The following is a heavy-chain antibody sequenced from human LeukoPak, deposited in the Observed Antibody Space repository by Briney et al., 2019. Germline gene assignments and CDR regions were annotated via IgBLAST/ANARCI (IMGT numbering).Heavy chain of an antibody. CDR2: INHSGST. V-gene: IGHV4-34*01. J-gene: IGHJ1*01. D-gene: IGHD4-23*01. CDR1: GGSFSGHS. Sequence: SETLSLTCAVYGGSFSGHSWSWIRQPPGKGLEWIGEINHSGSTNYNPSLKSRVTISVDTSKNQFSLKLSSVTAADTAVYYCARHGNRYQHWGQGTLVTVSS. CDR3: ARHGNRYQH.